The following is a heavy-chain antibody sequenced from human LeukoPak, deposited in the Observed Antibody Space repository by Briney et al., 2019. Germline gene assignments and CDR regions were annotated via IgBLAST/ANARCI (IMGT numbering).Heavy chain of an antibody. CDR2: ISSSGSTI. D-gene: IGHD6-6*01. Sequence: GGSLRLSCAASGFTFSSYSMNWVRQAPGKGLEWVSYISSSGSTIYYADSVKGRFTISRDNAKNSLYLQMNSLRAEDTAVYYCARDLLGRSSYFDYWGQGTLVTVSS. V-gene: IGHV3-48*04. J-gene: IGHJ4*02. CDR1: GFTFSSYS. CDR3: ARDLLGRSSYFDY.